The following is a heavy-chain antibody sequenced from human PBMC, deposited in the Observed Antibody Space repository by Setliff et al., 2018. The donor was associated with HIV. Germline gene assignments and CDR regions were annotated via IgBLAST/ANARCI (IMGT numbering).Heavy chain of an antibody. CDR1: GGSVGSGSYY. CDR2: IYYTGST. Sequence: PSETLSLTCTVSGGSVGSGSYYWSWVRQPPGKGLEWIGYIYYTGSTNYNPSLKSRLTISVDTSKNQFSLRLHSVTAADTAVYYCARDPPGYGDSNDYWGQGTLVTVSS. V-gene: IGHV4-61*01. D-gene: IGHD4-17*01. CDR3: ARDPPGYGDSNDY. J-gene: IGHJ4*02.